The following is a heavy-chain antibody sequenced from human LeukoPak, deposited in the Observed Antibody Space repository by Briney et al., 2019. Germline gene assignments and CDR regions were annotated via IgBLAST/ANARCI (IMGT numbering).Heavy chain of an antibody. CDR1: GFTFSSYA. J-gene: IGHJ6*04. V-gene: IGHV3-30*04. D-gene: IGHD3-10*02. CDR2: ISYDGSNK. Sequence: GRSLRLSCAASGFTFSSYAMHWVRQAPGKGLEWVAVISYDGSNKYYADSVKGRFTISRDNSKNKIYLEMNSLRAEDMAVYYCAELGITMIGGVWGKGTTVTISS. CDR3: AELGITMIGGV.